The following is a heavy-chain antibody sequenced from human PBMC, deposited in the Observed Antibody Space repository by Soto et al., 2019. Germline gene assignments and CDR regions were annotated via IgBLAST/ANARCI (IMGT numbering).Heavy chain of an antibody. J-gene: IGHJ6*02. D-gene: IGHD3-3*01. CDR1: GYTFTSYD. Sequence: GASVKVSCKASGYTFTSYDINWVRQATGQGLEWMGWMNPNSGNTGYAQKFQGRVTMTRNTSISTAYMELSSLRSEDTAVYYCAIKARDYDLWSGPTRSFYYYGMDVWG. V-gene: IGHV1-8*01. CDR2: MNPNSGNT. CDR3: AIKARDYDLWSGPTRSFYYYGMDV.